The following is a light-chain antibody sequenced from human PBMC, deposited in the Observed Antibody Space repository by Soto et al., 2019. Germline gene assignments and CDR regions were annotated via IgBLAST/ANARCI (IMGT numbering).Light chain of an antibody. CDR3: SSYTSTSSNFD. J-gene: IGLJ1*01. CDR2: EFS. Sequence: QSALTQPAPVSGSPGRSIIISCTGSSSDVGGYNCVSWYQQHPGKAPQLMIYEFSNRPSGVSYRFSGSKSGNTASLTISGLQTEDEADYYCSSYTSTSSNFDFGGGTKVTVL. CDR1: SSDVGGYNC. V-gene: IGLV2-14*01.